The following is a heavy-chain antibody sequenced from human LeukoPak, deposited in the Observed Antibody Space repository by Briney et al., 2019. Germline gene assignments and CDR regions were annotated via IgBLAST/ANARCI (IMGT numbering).Heavy chain of an antibody. CDR2: INWNGGST. CDR3: ARDWSQELCFDY. V-gene: IGHV3-20*04. CDR1: GFTFSSYA. J-gene: IGHJ4*02. Sequence: PGGSLRLSCAASGFTFSSYAMSWVRQAPGKGLEWVSGINWNGGSTGYADSVKGRFTISRDNAKNSLYLQMNSLRAEDTALYYCARDWSQELCFDYWGQGTLVTVSS. D-gene: IGHD3-16*01.